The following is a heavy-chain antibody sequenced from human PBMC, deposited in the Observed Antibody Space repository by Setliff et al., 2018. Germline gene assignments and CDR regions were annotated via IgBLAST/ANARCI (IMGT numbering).Heavy chain of an antibody. CDR1: GVTLSGST. V-gene: IGHV3-73*01. D-gene: IGHD3-3*01. CDR2: IRSKANSYAT. Sequence: GGSLRLSCAASGVTLSGSTIHWVRQASGKGLEWVARIRSKANSYATTYAASVEGRFTISRDDSKNTAYLQMNSLTTADTAIYYCTRGFQYYFDSWGQGTLVTVSS. J-gene: IGHJ4*02. CDR3: TRGFQYYFDS.